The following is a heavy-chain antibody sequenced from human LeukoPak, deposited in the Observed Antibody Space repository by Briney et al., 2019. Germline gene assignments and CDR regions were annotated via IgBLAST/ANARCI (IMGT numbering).Heavy chain of an antibody. V-gene: IGHV4-34*01. J-gene: IGHJ5*02. CDR3: ARGYGGGYLTANWFDP. CDR2: INHSGRT. D-gene: IGHD2-15*01. CDR1: GGSFSGYY. Sequence: PGTLSLTCAVYGGSFSGYYWSWIRQPPGKGLEWIGEINHSGRTKYNPYPKSRGSTPAGTTKNQTSSKLSSVTAADTAVYYCARGYGGGYLTANWFDPWGQGTLVTVSS.